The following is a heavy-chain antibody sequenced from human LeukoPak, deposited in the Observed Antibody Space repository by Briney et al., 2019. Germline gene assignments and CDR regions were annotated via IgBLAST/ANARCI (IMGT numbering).Heavy chain of an antibody. CDR3: ARASPYYDILTGYYSPTYYYYYGMDV. Sequence: GGSLRLSCAASGFTFSSYAMSWVRQAPGKGLEWVAVIWYDGSNKYYADSVKGRFTISRDNSKNTLYLQMNSLRAEDTAVYYCARASPYYDILTGYYSPTYYYYYGMDVWGQGTTVTVSS. CDR1: GFTFSSYA. CDR2: IWYDGSNK. J-gene: IGHJ6*02. V-gene: IGHV3-33*08. D-gene: IGHD3-9*01.